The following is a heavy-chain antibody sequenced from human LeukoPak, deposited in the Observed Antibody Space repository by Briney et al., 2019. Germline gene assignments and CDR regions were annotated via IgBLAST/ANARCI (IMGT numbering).Heavy chain of an antibody. D-gene: IGHD5-12*01. CDR2: IYYSGST. V-gene: IGHV4-39*01. CDR1: GGSISSSSYY. CDR3: ARLYSGYDLGFDY. Sequence: SETLSLTCTVSGGSISSSSYYWGWIRQPPGKGLEWIASIYYSGSTYYNPSLKSRVTISVDPSKNPFSLKLSSVTAADTAVYYCARLYSGYDLGFDYWGQGTLVTVSS. J-gene: IGHJ4*02.